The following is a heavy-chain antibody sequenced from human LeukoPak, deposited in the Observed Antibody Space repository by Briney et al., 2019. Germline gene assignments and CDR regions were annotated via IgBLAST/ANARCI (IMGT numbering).Heavy chain of an antibody. V-gene: IGHV3-23*01. CDR3: AKRYCSGGSCYPNY. Sequence: GGSLRLSCAASGFTFSSYAMSWVRQAPGKGLEWVSAISGSGVSTYYADSVKGRFAISRDNSKNTLYLQMNSLRAEDTAVYYCAKRYCSGGSCYPNYWGQGTLVTVSS. J-gene: IGHJ4*02. CDR1: GFTFSSYA. D-gene: IGHD2-15*01. CDR2: ISGSGVST.